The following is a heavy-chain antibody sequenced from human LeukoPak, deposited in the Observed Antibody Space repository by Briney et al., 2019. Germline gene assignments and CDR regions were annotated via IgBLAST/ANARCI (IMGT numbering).Heavy chain of an antibody. J-gene: IGHJ4*02. CDR3: ARAYCSAGDCHEFDY. V-gene: IGHV1-2*02. CDR1: GYTFTGYY. CDR2: INPNNGGT. Sequence: GASVKVSCKASGYTFTGYYMHWVRQAPGQGLEWMGWINPNNGGTNYARKFHGRVTMTRDTSISTLYMELSSLRSDDTAVYYCARAYCSAGDCHEFDYWGQGTLVTVSS. D-gene: IGHD2-15*01.